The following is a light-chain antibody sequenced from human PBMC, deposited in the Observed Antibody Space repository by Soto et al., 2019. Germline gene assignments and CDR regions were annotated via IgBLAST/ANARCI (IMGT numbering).Light chain of an antibody. J-gene: IGKJ1*01. V-gene: IGKV1-27*01. Sequence: DIQMTQSPSSLSASVGDRVTITCRASQGISNYLAWYQQKPGKVPKLLIYAASTLQSGVPSRFSGSGSGTDFTLTISSMQPEDVATYYCKKYNSARWTFGQGTKVEIK. CDR3: KKYNSARWT. CDR2: AAS. CDR1: QGISNY.